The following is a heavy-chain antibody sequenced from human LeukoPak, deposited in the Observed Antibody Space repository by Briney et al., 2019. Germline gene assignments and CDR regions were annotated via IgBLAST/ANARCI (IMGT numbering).Heavy chain of an antibody. CDR2: IYYSGST. J-gene: IGHJ6*02. CDR3: ARVVGAAGNYYYYGMDV. V-gene: IGHV4-59*01. D-gene: IGHD6-13*01. CDR1: GGSISSYY. Sequence: SETLSLTCTVSGGSISSYYWSWIRQPPGKGLEWIGYIYYSGSTNYNPSLKSRVTISVDTSKNQFSLKLSSVTAADTAVYYCARVVGAAGNYYYYGMDVWGQGTTVTVSS.